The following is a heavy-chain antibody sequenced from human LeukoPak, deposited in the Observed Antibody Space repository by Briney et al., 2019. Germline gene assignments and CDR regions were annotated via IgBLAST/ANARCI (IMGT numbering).Heavy chain of an antibody. J-gene: IGHJ6*02. Sequence: GGSLRLSCAASGFIFDDYAMHWVRQPPGKGLEWVSGIGWNAGSIDYADSVKGRFTISRDNAKNSLYLQMSNLRAEDTAVYFCARGGGLDVWGQGATVTVSS. CDR1: GFIFDDYA. V-gene: IGHV3-9*01. D-gene: IGHD3-16*01. CDR3: ARGGGLDV. CDR2: IGWNAGSI.